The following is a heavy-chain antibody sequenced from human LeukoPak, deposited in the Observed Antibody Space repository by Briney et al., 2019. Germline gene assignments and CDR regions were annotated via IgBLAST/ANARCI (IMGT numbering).Heavy chain of an antibody. CDR1: GFTFLSYA. CDR2: ISDSGGST. J-gene: IGHJ4*02. CDR3: ANRSDGYSGFDY. D-gene: IGHD5-18*01. V-gene: IGHV3-23*01. Sequence: GGSLRLSCAASGFTFLSYAMSWVRQAPGKGLNWVSAISDSGGSTYYADSVKGRFTISRDNSKNTLHLQMNSLRAEDTAVYYCANRSDGYSGFDYWGQGTLVTLSS.